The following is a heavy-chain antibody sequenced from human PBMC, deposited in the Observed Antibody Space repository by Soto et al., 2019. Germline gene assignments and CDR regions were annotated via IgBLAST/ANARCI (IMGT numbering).Heavy chain of an antibody. V-gene: IGHV4-39*01. J-gene: IGHJ5*02. CDR1: GGSIASSSYY. CDR2: IYYSGST. D-gene: IGHD1-26*01. CDR3: ATQEVGGSYVYTFDP. Sequence: SGTLPLTSTASGGSIASSSYYWGWIRQPPGKGLEWIGSIYYSGSTYYNPSLKSRVTISVDTSKNQFSLKLSSVTAADTAVYYCATQEVGGSYVYTFDPWGQGTLVTVSS.